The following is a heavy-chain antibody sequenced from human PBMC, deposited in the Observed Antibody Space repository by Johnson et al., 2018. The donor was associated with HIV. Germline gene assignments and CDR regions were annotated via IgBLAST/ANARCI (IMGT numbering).Heavy chain of an antibody. V-gene: IGHV3-30-3*02. CDR2: IPYDGSNK. Sequence: QVQLVESGGGVVQPGRSLRLSCAASGFTFSSYAMHWVRQAPGKGLEWVAVIPYDGSNKYYADSVKGRFTISRDNSKNTLYLQMNSLRAEDTAVYYCAKDLFTEREDDAFDIWVQGTMVTVSS. CDR1: GFTFSSYA. CDR3: AKDLFTEREDDAFDI. J-gene: IGHJ3*02. D-gene: IGHD1-26*01.